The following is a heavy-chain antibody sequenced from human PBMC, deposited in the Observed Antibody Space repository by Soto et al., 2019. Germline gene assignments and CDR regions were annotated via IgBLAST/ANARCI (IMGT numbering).Heavy chain of an antibody. CDR1: GGAFSSYI. D-gene: IGHD3-10*01. J-gene: IGHJ6*02. V-gene: IGHV1-69*02. Sequence: ASVKVSCKASGGAFSSYIVSCVRQAPGQGLEWMGRIIPVLGVEYYAQKFQGRVTITADKSTSTAYMELSSLRSEDTAVYYCAAEGTYYYGSGSYYYYYGMDVWGQGTTVTVSS. CDR3: AAEGTYYYGSGSYYYYYGMDV. CDR2: IIPVLGVE.